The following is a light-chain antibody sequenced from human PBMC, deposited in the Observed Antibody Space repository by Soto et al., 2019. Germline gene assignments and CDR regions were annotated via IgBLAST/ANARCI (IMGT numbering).Light chain of an antibody. J-gene: IGKJ3*01. CDR1: QGIRNF. Sequence: DIQMTQSPTSLSASVGDRVTITCRASQGIRNFVAWYQQKPGKAPKLLIYAASTLQSGVPSRFRGSGSGTDFTLTINSLQPEDVATYSSQQYSIVPVFGPGTKVEIK. V-gene: IGKV1-27*01. CDR3: QQYSIVPV. CDR2: AAS.